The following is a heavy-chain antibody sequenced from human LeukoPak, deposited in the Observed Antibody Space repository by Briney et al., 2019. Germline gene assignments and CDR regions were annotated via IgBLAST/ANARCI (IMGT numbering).Heavy chain of an antibody. Sequence: GSSVKVSCKASGGTFSSYAISWVRQAPGQGLEWMGRIIPILGIANYAQKFQGRVTITADKSTSTAYMELSSLRSEDTAVYYCARETPYYGSGSYTWPPFDYWGQGTLVTVSS. CDR1: GGTFSSYA. D-gene: IGHD3-10*01. CDR2: IIPILGIA. J-gene: IGHJ4*02. V-gene: IGHV1-69*04. CDR3: ARETPYYGSGSYTWPPFDY.